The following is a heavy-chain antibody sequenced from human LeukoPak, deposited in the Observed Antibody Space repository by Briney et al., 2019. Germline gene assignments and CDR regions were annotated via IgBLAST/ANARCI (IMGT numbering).Heavy chain of an antibody. J-gene: IGHJ4*02. CDR3: ARSEKYQLLIDY. D-gene: IGHD2-2*01. V-gene: IGHV1-2*02. CDR1: GYTFTGYY. Sequence: ASVKVSCRASGYTFTGYYMHWVRQAPGQGLEWMGWINPNSGGTNYAQKFQGRVTMTRDTSISTAYMELSRLRSDDTAVYYCARSEKYQLLIDYWGQGTLVTVSS. CDR2: INPNSGGT.